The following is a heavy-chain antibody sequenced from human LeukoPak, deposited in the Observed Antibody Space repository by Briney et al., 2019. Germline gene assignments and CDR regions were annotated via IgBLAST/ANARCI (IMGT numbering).Heavy chain of an antibody. J-gene: IGHJ4*02. D-gene: IGHD5-24*01. Sequence: GRSLRLSFAASVFTFRSYAMHWVRQAPGKGREWVAVISYDGSNKYYADSVKGRFTISRDNSKNSLYLQKNCLRGEDLAVYYRARYHLGRWLQSIDYWGQGTLVTVSS. CDR3: ARYHLGRWLQSIDY. CDR2: ISYDGSNK. CDR1: VFTFRSYA. V-gene: IGHV3-30-3*01.